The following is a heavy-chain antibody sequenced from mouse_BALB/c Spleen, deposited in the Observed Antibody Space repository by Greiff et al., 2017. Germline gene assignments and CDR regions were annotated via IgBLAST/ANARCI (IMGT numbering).Heavy chain of an antibody. CDR2: ISSGGSYT. Sequence: EVQVVESGGGLVKPGGSLKLSCAASGFTFSSYTMSWVRQTPEKRLEWVATISSGGSYTYYPDSVKGRFTISRDNAKNTLYLQMSSLKSEDTAMYYCTRDYYYGSSAHAMDYWGQGTSVTVSS. V-gene: IGHV5-6-4*01. J-gene: IGHJ4*01. CDR3: TRDYYYGSSAHAMDY. D-gene: IGHD1-1*01. CDR1: GFTFSSYT.